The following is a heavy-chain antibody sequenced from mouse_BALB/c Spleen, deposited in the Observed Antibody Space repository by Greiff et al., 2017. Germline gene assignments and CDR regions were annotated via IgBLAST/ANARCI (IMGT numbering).Heavy chain of an antibody. CDR2: ILPGSGST. CDR1: GYTFSSYW. Sequence: VQLQQSGAELMKPGASVKISCKATGYTFSSYWIEWVKQRPGHGLEWIGEILPGSGSTNYNEKLKGKATFTADTSSNTAYMQLSSLTSEDSAVYYCADAWFAYWGQGTLVTVSA. CDR3: ADAWFAY. J-gene: IGHJ3*01. V-gene: IGHV1-9*01.